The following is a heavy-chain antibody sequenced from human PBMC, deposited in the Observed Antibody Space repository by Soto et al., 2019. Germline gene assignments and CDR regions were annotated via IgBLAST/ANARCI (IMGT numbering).Heavy chain of an antibody. J-gene: IGHJ4*02. CDR1: GFTFSNAW. CDR3: TKDPQVLVATILNYFHY. Sequence: EVQLVESGGGLVKPGGSLRLSCAASGFTFSNAWMNWVRQAPGKGLEWVGRIKSKTDGGTTDYAAPVKGRFTISRDDSKNTLYLQMNSLKTEDTAVYYCTKDPQVLVATILNYFHYWGQGTLVTVSS. D-gene: IGHD5-12*01. V-gene: IGHV3-15*07. CDR2: IKSKTDGGTT.